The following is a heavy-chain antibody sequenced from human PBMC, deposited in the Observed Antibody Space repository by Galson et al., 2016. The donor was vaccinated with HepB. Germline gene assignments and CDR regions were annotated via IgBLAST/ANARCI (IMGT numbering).Heavy chain of an antibody. Sequence: SLRLSCAASGFTFSDYGMAWVRQAPGRGLEWVATMAGVGGRTHYPDSVKGRFTISRDNSKNTLSLQMNSLRAEDTAFYYCARDVGGIMFDYWGQGTLVTVSS. CDR3: ARDVGGIMFDY. J-gene: IGHJ4*02. D-gene: IGHD3-3*01. CDR2: MAGVGGRT. V-gene: IGHV3-23*01. CDR1: GFTFSDYG.